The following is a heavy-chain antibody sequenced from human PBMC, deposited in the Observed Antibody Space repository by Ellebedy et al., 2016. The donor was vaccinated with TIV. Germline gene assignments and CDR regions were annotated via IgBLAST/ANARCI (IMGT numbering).Heavy chain of an antibody. CDR2: IYYSGNT. D-gene: IGHD2-21*01. CDR3: ASVVFRETFDS. Sequence: SETLSLTXTVSGGSISSYYWSWVRQPPGKGLEWIGYIYYSGNTKYNPSLKSRVTISIDTSKTQFSLNLSSVTAADTAVYYCASVVFRETFDSWGQGTLVTVSS. CDR1: GGSISSYY. V-gene: IGHV4-59*01. J-gene: IGHJ5*01.